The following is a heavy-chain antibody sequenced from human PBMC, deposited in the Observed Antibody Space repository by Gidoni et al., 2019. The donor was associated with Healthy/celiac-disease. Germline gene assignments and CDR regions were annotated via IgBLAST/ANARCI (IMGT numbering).Heavy chain of an antibody. CDR1: GFTVSSNY. D-gene: IGHD3-16*01. Sequence: EVQLVASVVGLIQPGGSLILSCAASGFTVSSNYMSWVRQAPGKGLEWVSVIYSGGSTYYADSVKGRFTISRDNSKNTLYLQMNSLRAEDTAVYYCAGPYMMGAFDIWGQGTMVTVSS. CDR3: AGPYMMGAFDI. J-gene: IGHJ3*02. V-gene: IGHV3-53*01. CDR2: IYSGGST.